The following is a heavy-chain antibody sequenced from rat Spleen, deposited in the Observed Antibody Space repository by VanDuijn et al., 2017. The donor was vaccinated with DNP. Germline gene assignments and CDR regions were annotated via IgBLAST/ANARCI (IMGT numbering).Heavy chain of an antibody. J-gene: IGHJ2*01. CDR2: INTGSGGT. CDR3: AREETYFGYDYFDY. D-gene: IGHD1-9*01. V-gene: IGHV1-43*01. Sequence: QVQLQQSGAELAKPGSSVKISCKASGNAFITNYFGWIKQTTGQGLDYIGSINTGSGGTKYNEKFKGKATLTVDKSSSTAFMQLSSLTPDDSAVYYCAREETYFGYDYFDYWGQGVMVTVSS. CDR1: GNAFITNY.